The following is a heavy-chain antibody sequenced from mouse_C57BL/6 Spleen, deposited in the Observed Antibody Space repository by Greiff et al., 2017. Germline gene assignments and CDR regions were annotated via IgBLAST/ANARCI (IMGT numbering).Heavy chain of an antibody. CDR1: GYTFTSYT. CDR3: ASEVPDGNYYAMDY. V-gene: IGHV1-4*01. J-gene: IGHJ4*01. Sequence: VQLQQSGAELARPGASVKMSCKASGYTFTSYTMHWVKQRPGQGLEWIGYINPSSGYTKYNQKFKDKATLTADKSSSTAYMQLSSLTSEDSAVYYCASEVPDGNYYAMDYWGQGTSVTVSS. CDR2: INPSSGYT. D-gene: IGHD2-1*01.